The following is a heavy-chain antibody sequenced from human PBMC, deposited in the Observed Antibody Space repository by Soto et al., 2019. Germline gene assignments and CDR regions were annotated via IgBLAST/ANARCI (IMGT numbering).Heavy chain of an antibody. V-gene: IGHV4-39*01. CDR1: GCSNISSTSY. J-gene: IGHJ3*02. D-gene: IGHD4-17*01. Sequence: SKTLSLTCPFYGCSNISSTSYWGWIRQPPGKGLEWIGSIYYSGSTYYNPSLKSRITISVDTSKNQFSLKLSSVTAADTAVYYCARASPVYGIIWGQGTMVT. CDR2: IYYSGST. CDR3: ARASPVYGII.